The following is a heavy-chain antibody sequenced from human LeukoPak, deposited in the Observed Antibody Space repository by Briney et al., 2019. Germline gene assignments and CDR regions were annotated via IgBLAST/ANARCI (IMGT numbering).Heavy chain of an antibody. Sequence: PGGSLRLSCAASGFTFSSHWMHWVRQAPGKGLVWVSRINSDGSSTSYADSVKGRFTISRDNAKNTLYLQMNSLRAEDTAVYYCARARYGGNYYFDYWGQGTLVTVSS. CDR3: ARARYGGNYYFDY. CDR2: INSDGSST. V-gene: IGHV3-74*01. J-gene: IGHJ4*02. CDR1: GFTFSSHW. D-gene: IGHD4-23*01.